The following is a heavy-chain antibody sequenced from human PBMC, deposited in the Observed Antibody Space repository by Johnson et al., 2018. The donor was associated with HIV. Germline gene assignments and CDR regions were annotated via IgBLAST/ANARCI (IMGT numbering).Heavy chain of an antibody. CDR1: GFTFSSYA. CDR3: ARAIVVDDDAFDI. D-gene: IGHD3-22*01. V-gene: IGHV3-30*04. CDR2: ISYDGSNK. Sequence: QVQLVESGGGVVQPGRSLRLSCAASGFTFSSYAMHWVRQAPGKGLEWVACISYDGSNKYYAGSVKGRFTISRDNSKNTLYLQMNSLSAEDTAVFYCARAIVVDDDAFDIWGQGTMVTVSS. J-gene: IGHJ3*02.